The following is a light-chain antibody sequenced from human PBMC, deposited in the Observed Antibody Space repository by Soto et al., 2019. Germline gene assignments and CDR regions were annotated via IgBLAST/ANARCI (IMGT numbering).Light chain of an antibody. Sequence: EVVLTQSPGTVSLSPGERATLSCRASQSITSSYIAWYQQKPGQAPRLLTYAASSRATGIPDRFSGSGSGTDFTLSISRLEPEDVAVYYCQQYGSSVTWTFGQGTKVEIK. CDR1: QSITSSY. V-gene: IGKV3-20*01. CDR2: AAS. CDR3: QQYGSSVTWT. J-gene: IGKJ1*01.